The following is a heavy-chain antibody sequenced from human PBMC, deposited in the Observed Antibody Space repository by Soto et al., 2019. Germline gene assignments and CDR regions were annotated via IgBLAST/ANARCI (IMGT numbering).Heavy chain of an antibody. CDR3: AKDNSGYSSGWNWFDP. J-gene: IGHJ5*02. CDR1: GFTFDDYA. Sequence: HPGGSLRLSCAASGFTFDDYAMHWVRQAPGKGLEWVSGISWNSGSIGYADSVKGRFTISRDNAKNSLYLQMNSLRAEDTALYYCAKDNSGYSSGWNWFDPWGQGTLVTVSS. CDR2: ISWNSGSI. D-gene: IGHD6-19*01. V-gene: IGHV3-9*01.